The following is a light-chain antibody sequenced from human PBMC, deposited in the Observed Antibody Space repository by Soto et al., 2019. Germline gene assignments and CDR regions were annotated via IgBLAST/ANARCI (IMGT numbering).Light chain of an antibody. Sequence: DIQMTQSPPSLSASVGDRVTITCRASQGIRNFVAWYQQKPGKAPKLLIYAASTLQSGVPSRFSGSGSGTDFTLTINSLXXXXXAXXXXXXYSSVPVFGPGTKVEIK. J-gene: IGKJ3*01. V-gene: IGKV1-27*01. CDR3: XXYSSVPV. CDR1: QGIRNF. CDR2: AAS.